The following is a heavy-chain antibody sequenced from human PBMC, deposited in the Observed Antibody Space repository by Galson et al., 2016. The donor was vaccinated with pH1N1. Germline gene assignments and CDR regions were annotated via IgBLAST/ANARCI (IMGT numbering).Heavy chain of an antibody. CDR1: GGSISRSN. J-gene: IGHJ4*02. D-gene: IGHD5-24*01. Sequence: LSLTCAVSGGSISRSNWCWIRQSPVKGLEWLGYLYSSGTTTYNPSVASRVSISVDTPKNPFSLNLDFLTAADTAIYYCAGHLHVSGFKAIDSWGQGILVTGSS. CDR2: LYSSGTT. CDR3: AGHLHVSGFKAIDS. V-gene: IGHV4-59*08.